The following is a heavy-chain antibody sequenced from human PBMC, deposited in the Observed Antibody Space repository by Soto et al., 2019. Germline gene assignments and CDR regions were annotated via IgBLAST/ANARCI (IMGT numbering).Heavy chain of an antibody. D-gene: IGHD4-17*01. J-gene: IGHJ2*01. V-gene: IGHV3-73*01. CDR1: GFTFSGSA. CDR2: IRSKANSYAT. Sequence: GGSLRLSCAASGFTFSGSAMHWVRQASGKGLEWVGRIRSKANSYATAYAASVKGRFTISRDDSKNTAYLQMNSLKTEDTAVYYCTRHDPDYGDYTGLWYFDLWGRGTLVTVSS. CDR3: TRHDPDYGDYTGLWYFDL.